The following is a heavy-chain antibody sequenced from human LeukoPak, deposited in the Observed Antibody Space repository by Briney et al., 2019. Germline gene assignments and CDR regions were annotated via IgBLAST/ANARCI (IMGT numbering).Heavy chain of an antibody. CDR2: FDPEDGET. CDR3: ATGKQGNLRYGHPFDY. CDR1: GYTLTELS. D-gene: IGHD5-18*01. V-gene: IGHV1-24*01. Sequence: ASVKVSCKVSGYTLTELSMHWVRQAPGKGLEWMGGFDPEDGETIYAQKFQGRVTMTEDTSTDTAYVELSSLRSEDTAVYYCATGKQGNLRYGHPFDYWGQGTLVTVSS. J-gene: IGHJ4*02.